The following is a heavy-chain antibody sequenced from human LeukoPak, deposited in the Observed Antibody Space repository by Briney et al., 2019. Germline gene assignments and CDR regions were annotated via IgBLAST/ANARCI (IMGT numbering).Heavy chain of an antibody. CDR1: GFTFSSYS. D-gene: IGHD1-26*01. CDR2: ISSSSSYI. J-gene: IGHJ4*02. Sequence: TPGGSLRLSCAASGFTFSSYSMNWVRQAPGKGLEWVSSISSSSSYIYYADSVKGRFTISRDNAKNSLYLQMNSLRAEDTAAYYCARDRLRRIVGAIDYWGQGTLVTVSS. V-gene: IGHV3-21*01. CDR3: ARDRLRRIVGAIDY.